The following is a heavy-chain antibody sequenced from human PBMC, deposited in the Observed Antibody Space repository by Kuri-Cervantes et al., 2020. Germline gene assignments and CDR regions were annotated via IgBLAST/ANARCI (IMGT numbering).Heavy chain of an antibody. D-gene: IGHD2-2*01. CDR3: ARGGGRVLPSAIGYAFDI. V-gene: IGHV3-48*01. Sequence: GESLKISCVASGFTFSSYSMNWVRQAPGKGLEWVSYISSSSSTTYYADSVKGRFTISRENAKNSLYLQMNSLRAGDTAIYYCARGGGRVLPSAIGYAFDIWGQGTMVTVSS. CDR1: GFTFSSYS. CDR2: ISSSSSTT. J-gene: IGHJ3*02.